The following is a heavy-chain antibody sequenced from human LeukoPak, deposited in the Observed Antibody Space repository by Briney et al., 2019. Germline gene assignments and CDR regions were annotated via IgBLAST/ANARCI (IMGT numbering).Heavy chain of an antibody. CDR2: INHSGST. V-gene: IGHV4-34*01. Sequence: SETLSLTCAVYGGSFSGYYWSWIRQPPGKGLEWIGEINHSGSTNYNPSLKSRVTISVDTSKNQFSLKLSSVTAADTAVYYCARFRSRSSYYYYYGMDVWGQGTTVTVSS. J-gene: IGHJ6*02. CDR1: GGSFSGYY. D-gene: IGHD6-6*01. CDR3: ARFRSRSSYYYYYGMDV.